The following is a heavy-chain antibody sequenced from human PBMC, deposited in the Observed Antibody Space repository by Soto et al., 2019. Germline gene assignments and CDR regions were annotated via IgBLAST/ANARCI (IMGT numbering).Heavy chain of an antibody. D-gene: IGHD3-3*01. Sequence: PGGSLRLSCAASGFTFSSYAMHWVRQAPGKGLEWVAVISYDGSNKYYADSVKGRFTISRDNSKNTLYLQMNSLRAEDTAVYYCASSTEWLSNFDYWGQGTLVTV. J-gene: IGHJ4*02. CDR2: ISYDGSNK. CDR1: GFTFSSYA. CDR3: ASSTEWLSNFDY. V-gene: IGHV3-30-3*01.